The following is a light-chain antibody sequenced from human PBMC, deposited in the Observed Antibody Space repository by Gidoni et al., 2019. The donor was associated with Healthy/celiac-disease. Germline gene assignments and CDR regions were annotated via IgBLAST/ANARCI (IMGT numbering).Light chain of an antibody. Sequence: QSVLTQPPSASGAPGPRVPISCTGSSSNIGAGYDVHWYQQLPGTAPKLLIYGNSNRPSGVPDRFSGSKSGTSASLAITGLQAEDEADYYCQSYDSSLSGSGVFGGGTKLTVL. CDR3: QSYDSSLSGSGV. CDR1: SSNIGAGYD. CDR2: GNS. J-gene: IGLJ2*01. V-gene: IGLV1-40*01.